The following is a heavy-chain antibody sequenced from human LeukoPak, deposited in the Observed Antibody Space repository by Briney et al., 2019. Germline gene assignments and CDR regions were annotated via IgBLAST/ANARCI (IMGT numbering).Heavy chain of an antibody. J-gene: IGHJ4*02. Sequence: GGSLRLSCAASGFTFSSYWMSWVRQAPGKGLEWVADIKEDGSEKYYVDSVKGRFAISRDNAKNSLYLQMNSLRAEDTAVYYCADGEGRPLNYWGRGILVTVSS. CDR2: IKEDGSEK. CDR1: GFTFSSYW. D-gene: IGHD3-3*01. CDR3: ADGEGRPLNY. V-gene: IGHV3-7*01.